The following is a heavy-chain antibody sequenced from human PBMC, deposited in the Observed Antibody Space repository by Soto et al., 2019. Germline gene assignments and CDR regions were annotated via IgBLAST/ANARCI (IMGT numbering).Heavy chain of an antibody. J-gene: IGHJ6*02. CDR3: AAFTKLYSGYEYYYYGMDV. CDR1: GFTFSSYW. D-gene: IGHD5-12*01. CDR2: INSDGSST. Sequence: GGSLRLSCAASGFTFSSYWMHWVRQAPGKGLVWVSRINSDGSSTSYADSVKGRFTISRDNAKNTLYLQMNSLRAEDTAVYYCAAFTKLYSGYEYYYYGMDVWGQGTTVTVSS. V-gene: IGHV3-74*01.